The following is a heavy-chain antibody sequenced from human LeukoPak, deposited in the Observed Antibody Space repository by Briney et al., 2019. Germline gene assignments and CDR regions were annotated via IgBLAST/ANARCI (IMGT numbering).Heavy chain of an antibody. J-gene: IGHJ4*02. CDR3: ARAAESYYFDY. CDR2: INPSGGST. D-gene: IGHD1-26*01. CDR1: GYTFTSYY. V-gene: IGHV1-46*01. Sequence: GASVKVSCKASGYTFTSYYMHWVRLAPGQGLEWMGIINPSGGSTSYAQKFQGRVTMTRDTSTSTVYMELSSLRSEDTAVYYCARAAESYYFDYWGQGTLVTVSS.